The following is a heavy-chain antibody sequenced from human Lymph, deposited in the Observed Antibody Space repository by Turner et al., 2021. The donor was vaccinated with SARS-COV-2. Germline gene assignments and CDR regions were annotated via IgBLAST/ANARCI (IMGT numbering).Heavy chain of an antibody. J-gene: IGHJ6*02. CDR3: AGIGVPGMGGGVHYYYYAMDV. CDR1: GGTFSSSA. Sequence: QVQLVQSGAEVKKPGSSVKVSCKASGGTFSSSALSWVRQAPGQGLEWMCGITLFLAMANYAQKSQGRVPITADKSTSQAYMELSSLSSEDTAVYFCAGIGVPGMGGGVHYYYYAMDVWGQGTTVTVSS. D-gene: IGHD6-19*01. CDR2: ITLFLAMA. V-gene: IGHV1-69*10.